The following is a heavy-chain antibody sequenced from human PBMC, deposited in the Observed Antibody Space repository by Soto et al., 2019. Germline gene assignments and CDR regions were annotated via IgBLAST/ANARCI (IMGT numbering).Heavy chain of an antibody. J-gene: IGHJ6*02. V-gene: IGHV1-46*01. CDR2: INPSGGST. Sequence: VASVKVSCKASGYTFTSYYMHWVRQAPGQGLEWMGIINPSGGSTSYAQKFQGRVTMTRDTSTSTVYMELSSLRSEDTAVYYCARDPTAGIESYYYYGMDVWGQGTTVTVSS. CDR1: GYTFTSYY. D-gene: IGHD6-13*01. CDR3: ARDPTAGIESYYYYGMDV.